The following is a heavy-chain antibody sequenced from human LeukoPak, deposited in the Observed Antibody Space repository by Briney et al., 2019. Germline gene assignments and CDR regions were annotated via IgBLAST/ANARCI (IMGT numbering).Heavy chain of an antibody. D-gene: IGHD3-16*01. J-gene: IGHJ5*02. CDR1: GFTFSSYP. CDR2: ISGSGGST. V-gene: IGHV3-23*01. Sequence: GGSLRLSCAASGFTFSSYPMSWVRQAPGKGLEWVSAISGSGGSTYYADSVKGRFTISRDNSKNTLYLQMNSLRAEDTAVYYCAKSGNYVLRFDPWGQGTLVTVSS. CDR3: AKSGNYVLRFDP.